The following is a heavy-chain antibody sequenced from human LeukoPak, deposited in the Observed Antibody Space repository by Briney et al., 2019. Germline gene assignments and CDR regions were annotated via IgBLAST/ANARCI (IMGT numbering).Heavy chain of an antibody. D-gene: IGHD6-13*01. Sequence: PSETLSLTCTVSGGSVSSGSYYWSWIRQPPGKGLEWIGYIYYSGSTNYNPSLKSRVTISVDTSKNQFSLKLNSVTAADTAVYYCARGGFRAAAGTALWYWGQGTLVTVSS. CDR1: GGSVSSGSYY. V-gene: IGHV4-61*01. CDR3: ARGGFRAAAGTALWY. CDR2: IYYSGST. J-gene: IGHJ4*02.